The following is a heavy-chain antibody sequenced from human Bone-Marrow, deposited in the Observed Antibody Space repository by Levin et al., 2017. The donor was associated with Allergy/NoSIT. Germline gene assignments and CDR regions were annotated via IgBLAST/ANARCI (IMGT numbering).Heavy chain of an antibody. CDR3: ARVGDRSGWDYYFDY. CDR2: LSGSSNYI. CDR1: GFTFSSYS. J-gene: IGHJ4*02. D-gene: IGHD6-19*01. V-gene: IGHV3-21*01. Sequence: GESLKISCVASGFTFSSYSMNWVRQAPGKGLEWVSSLSGSSNYIYYADSVKGRFTISRDNAKDSLYLQMNSLRAEDPAVYYCARVGDRSGWDYYFDYWGQGTLVSVSS.